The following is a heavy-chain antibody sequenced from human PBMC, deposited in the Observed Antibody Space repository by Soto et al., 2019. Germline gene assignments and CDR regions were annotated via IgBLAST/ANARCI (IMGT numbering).Heavy chain of an antibody. V-gene: IGHV1-18*01. D-gene: IGHD2-15*01. CDR3: AREVGWSCDP. J-gene: IGHJ5*02. CDR1: CCTFTSYG. CDR2: ISAYNGNT. Sequence: ASVKVSCKASCCTFTSYGIRWVRQAPGQGLERMGWISAYNGNTNYAQKLQGRGAMTTDTSTSTAYMALRPPRSDDTAGEKYAREVGWSCDPRGQGTLVTVSS.